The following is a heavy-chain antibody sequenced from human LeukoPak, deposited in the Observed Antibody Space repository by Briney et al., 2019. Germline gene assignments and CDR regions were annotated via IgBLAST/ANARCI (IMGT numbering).Heavy chain of an antibody. V-gene: IGHV4-59*01. CDR2: IYYSGST. Sequence: SETLSLTCTVSGGSISSYYWSWIRQPPGKGLEWIGYIYYSGSTNYNPSLKSRVTISADTSKNQFSLKLSSVTAADTAVYYCARGGYDFWSGYYTIKGPYTSNYYYYYMDVWGKGTTVTVSS. CDR1: GGSISSYY. CDR3: ARGGYDFWSGYYTIKGPYTSNYYYYYMDV. J-gene: IGHJ6*03. D-gene: IGHD3-3*01.